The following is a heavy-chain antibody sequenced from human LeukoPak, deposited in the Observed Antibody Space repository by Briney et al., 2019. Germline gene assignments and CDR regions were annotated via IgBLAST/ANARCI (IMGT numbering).Heavy chain of an antibody. V-gene: IGHV3-23*01. CDR1: GFTFSSYA. CDR3: AKDRGSYSSSPTGY. CDR2: ISGSGGST. D-gene: IGHD6-13*01. Sequence: GGSLRLSCAASGFTFSSYAMSWVRQAPGKGLEWVSAISGSGGSTYYADSVKGRFTISRDNSKNTLYLQMNSLRAEDTAVYYCAKDRGSYSSSPTGYWGQGTLVTVPS. J-gene: IGHJ4*02.